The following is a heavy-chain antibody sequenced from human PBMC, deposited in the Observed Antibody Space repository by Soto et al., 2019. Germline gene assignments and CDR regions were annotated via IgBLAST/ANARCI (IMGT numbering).Heavy chain of an antibody. J-gene: IGHJ5*02. CDR2: IYWDDDK. V-gene: IGHV2-5*02. CDR3: ARARAPRAANDVLFAP. Sequence: SGPTLVNPTQTLTLTCTFSGFSLSTSGVGVGWIRQPPGKALEWLALIYWDDDKRYSPSLKSRLTITKDTSKNQVVLTMTNMDPVDTATYYCARARAPRAANDVLFAPWAQGTLVTVSS. D-gene: IGHD1-1*01. CDR1: GFSLSTSGVG.